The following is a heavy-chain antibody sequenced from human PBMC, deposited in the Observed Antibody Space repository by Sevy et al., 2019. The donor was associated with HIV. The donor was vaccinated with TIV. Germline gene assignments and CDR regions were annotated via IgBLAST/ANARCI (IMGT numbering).Heavy chain of an antibody. D-gene: IGHD5-12*01. CDR1: GFTFSSYA. Sequence: GGSLRLSCAASGFTFSSYAMHWVRHAPGKGLEWVAVISYDGSNKYYADSVKGRFTISRDNSKNTLYLQMNSLRAEDTAVYYCARGRRTRRDGYNSGDEDYWGQGTLVTVSS. J-gene: IGHJ4*02. V-gene: IGHV3-30-3*01. CDR3: ARGRRTRRDGYNSGDEDY. CDR2: ISYDGSNK.